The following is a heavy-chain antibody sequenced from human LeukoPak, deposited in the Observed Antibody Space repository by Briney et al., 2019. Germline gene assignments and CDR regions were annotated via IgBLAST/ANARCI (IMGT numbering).Heavy chain of an antibody. CDR1: GGSISSYY. CDR3: ARESRIQLWFRQNAFDI. CDR2: IYYSGST. V-gene: IGHV4-59*01. D-gene: IGHD5-18*01. Sequence: SETLSLTCTVSGGSISSYYWSWIRQPPGKGLEWIGYIYYSGSTNYNPSLKSRVTISVDTSKNQFSLKLSSVTAADTAVYYCARESRIQLWFRQNAFDIWGQGTMVTVSS. J-gene: IGHJ3*02.